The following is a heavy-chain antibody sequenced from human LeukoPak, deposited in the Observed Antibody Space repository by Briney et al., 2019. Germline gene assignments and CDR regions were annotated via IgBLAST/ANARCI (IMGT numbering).Heavy chain of an antibody. J-gene: IGHJ6*03. Sequence: ASVKVSCKASGYTFTSYGINWVRQATGQGLEWMGWMNPNSGNTGYAQKFQGRVTMTRNTSISTAYMELSSLRSEDTAVYYCARGGYDILTGPQLYMDVWGKGTTVTISS. V-gene: IGHV1-8*02. CDR3: ARGGYDILTGPQLYMDV. CDR1: GYTFTSYG. CDR2: MNPNSGNT. D-gene: IGHD3-9*01.